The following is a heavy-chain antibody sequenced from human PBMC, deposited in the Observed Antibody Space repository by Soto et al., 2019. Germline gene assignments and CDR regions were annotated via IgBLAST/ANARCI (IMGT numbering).Heavy chain of an antibody. CDR3: AKDLGWSSPYYNYHTLDV. J-gene: IGHJ6*02. CDR2: VSGGDGRT. V-gene: IGHV3-23*01. D-gene: IGHD2-15*01. Sequence: EVQLLESGGGLVQPGGSLRLSCAASGFTFNTNAMNWVRQVPGKGLEWVSLVSGGDGRTYYADSVKGRFTISRDNSKKTLYLQMNSLRVEDTGVYYCAKDLGWSSPYYNYHTLDVWGQGTTVTVSS. CDR1: GFTFNTNA.